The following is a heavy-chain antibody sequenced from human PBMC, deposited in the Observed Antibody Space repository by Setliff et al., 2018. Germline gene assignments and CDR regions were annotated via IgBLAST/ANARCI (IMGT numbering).Heavy chain of an antibody. CDR2: IYSSGST. D-gene: IGHD6-19*01. CDR1: GGSISSGDYY. CDR3: AREQWLDPPGYYYMDV. V-gene: IGHV4-30-4*08. Sequence: PSETLSLTCTVSGGSISSGDYYWSWIRQPPGKGLEWIGYIYSSGSTYYNPSLKSRVSISVEPSKNQFSLKLNSVTAADMAVYYCAREQWLDPPGYYYMDVWAKGTTVTVSS. J-gene: IGHJ6*03.